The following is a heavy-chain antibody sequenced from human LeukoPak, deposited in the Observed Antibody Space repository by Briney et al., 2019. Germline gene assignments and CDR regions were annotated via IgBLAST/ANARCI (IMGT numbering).Heavy chain of an antibody. CDR3: AKDPDSYGYKRYHYFDY. Sequence: QTGGSLRLSCAASGFTFSSYAMSWVRQAPGKGPEWVSAISGGGGNTYYAGSVKGRFTISRDDSKKTLFLQMNSLRAEDTAVYYCAKDPDSYGYKRYHYFDYWGQGTLVTVSS. J-gene: IGHJ4*02. V-gene: IGHV3-23*01. CDR1: GFTFSSYA. D-gene: IGHD5-18*01. CDR2: ISGGGGNT.